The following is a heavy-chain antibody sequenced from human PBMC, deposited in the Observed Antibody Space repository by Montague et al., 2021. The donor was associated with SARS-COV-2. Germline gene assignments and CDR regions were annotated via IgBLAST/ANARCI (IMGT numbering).Heavy chain of an antibody. D-gene: IGHD2-2*01. V-gene: IGHV4-59*08. CDR3: AKQALTRYCTSTTCFGAAFDI. CDR2: IYYSGST. Sequence: SETLSLTCTVSGVSISSYYWTWIRQPPGKGLEWIGFIYYSGSTNYNPSLKSRVTISVDTSKNQFSLKLSSATAADTAVYYCAKQALTRYCTSTTCFGAAFDIWGQGTMVTVSS. CDR1: GVSISSYY. J-gene: IGHJ3*02.